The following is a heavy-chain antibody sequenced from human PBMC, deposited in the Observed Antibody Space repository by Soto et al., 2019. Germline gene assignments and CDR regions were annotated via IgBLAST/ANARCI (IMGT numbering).Heavy chain of an antibody. V-gene: IGHV1-2*02. J-gene: IGHJ4*02. CDR1: GYTFTGYY. CDR3: ARDTRISAAGTLDY. CDR2: INPNTGGT. Sequence: ASVKVSCKASGYTFTGYYIHWVRQAPGQGLEWMGWINPNTGGTNYAQKFQGRVTMTRDTSISTAYMELSRLRSDDTALYYCARDTRISAAGTLDYWGPGTTVTVSS. D-gene: IGHD6-13*01.